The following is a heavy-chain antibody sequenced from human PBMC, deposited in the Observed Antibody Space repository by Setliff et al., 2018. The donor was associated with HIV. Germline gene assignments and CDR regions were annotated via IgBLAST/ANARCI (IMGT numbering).Heavy chain of an antibody. J-gene: IGHJ4*02. V-gene: IGHV3-30*04. CDR2: ISYDGNNK. Sequence: GGSLGLSCAASGYTFNSYAMHWVRQAPGKGLQWVSVISYDGNNKKYADSVKGRFTISRDNSKNTPYLQMNSLRAEDTAVYYCARGGFGVVIIERLGVDYWGQGTKVTVSS. CDR3: ARGGFGVVIIERLGVDY. CDR1: GYTFNSYA. D-gene: IGHD3-3*01.